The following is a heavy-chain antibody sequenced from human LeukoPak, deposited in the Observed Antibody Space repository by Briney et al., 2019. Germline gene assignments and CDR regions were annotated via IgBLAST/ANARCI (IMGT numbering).Heavy chain of an antibody. CDR1: GGTFSSYA. CDR2: IIPIFGTA. J-gene: IGHJ3*02. V-gene: IGHV1-69*13. CDR3: ARDRHSVAVAGMPFYHPVVAFDI. Sequence: SVKVSCKASGGTFSSYAISWVRQAPGQGLEWMGGIIPIFGTANYAQKFQGRVTITADESTSTAYMELSSLRSEDTAVYYCARDRHSVAVAGMPFYHPVVAFDIWGQGTMVTVSS. D-gene: IGHD6-19*01.